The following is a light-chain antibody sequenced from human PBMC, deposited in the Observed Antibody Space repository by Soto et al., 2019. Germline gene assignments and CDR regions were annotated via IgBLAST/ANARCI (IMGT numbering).Light chain of an antibody. CDR3: QQYGDSLLT. CDR1: QSISSSY. CDR2: HAS. Sequence: ENVLTQSPGTLSLSPGERATLSCRASQSISSSYLAWYQQKPGQTPRLLIYHASNRATGIPDRFSGSGSGTDFTHTISRLEPEDFAVYYCQQYGDSLLTFGGGTKVEIK. V-gene: IGKV3-20*01. J-gene: IGKJ4*01.